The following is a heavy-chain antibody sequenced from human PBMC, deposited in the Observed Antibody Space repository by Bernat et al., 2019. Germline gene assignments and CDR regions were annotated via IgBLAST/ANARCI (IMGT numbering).Heavy chain of an antibody. D-gene: IGHD3-22*01. J-gene: IGHJ4*02. CDR3: ARWRYYYDSSGYSFFDY. V-gene: IGHV3-21*01. Sequence: EVQLVESGGGLVKPGGSLRLSCAASGFTFSSYSMNWVRQAPGKGLEWVSSISSSSYIYYDESVKGRFTISRENAKNPLYLQMNSLRAEDTAVYYCARWRYYYDSSGYSFFDYWGQGTLVTVSS. CDR2: ISSSSYI. CDR1: GFTFSSYS.